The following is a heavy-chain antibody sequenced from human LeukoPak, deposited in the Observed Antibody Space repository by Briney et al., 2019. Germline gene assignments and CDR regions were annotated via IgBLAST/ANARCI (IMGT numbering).Heavy chain of an antibody. V-gene: IGHV3-66*01. D-gene: IGHD5-24*01. J-gene: IGHJ6*02. CDR2: IYSGGST. CDR3: AREKRGPSRYYYYGMDV. CDR1: GFTFSSYW. Sequence: PGGSLRLSCAASGFTFSSYWMSWVRQAPGKGLEWVSVIYSGGSTYYSDSVKGRFTISRDNSKNTLYLQMNSLRAEDTAVYYCAREKRGPSRYYYYGMDVWGQGTTVTVSS.